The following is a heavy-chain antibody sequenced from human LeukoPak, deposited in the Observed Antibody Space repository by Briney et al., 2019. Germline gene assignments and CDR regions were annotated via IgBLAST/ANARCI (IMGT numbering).Heavy chain of an antibody. Sequence: SQTLSLTCTVSGDSISSGGSYWSWTRPHPGEGLEWIGYIYYSGITQYNPSLKIPVTISIDTSKNQFSLKLTSVTAADTAVYYCARAACSSTSCYAGYYYGMDVWGQGTTVTVSS. CDR2: IYYSGIT. D-gene: IGHD2-2*01. CDR1: GDSISSGGSY. CDR3: ARAACSSTSCYAGYYYGMDV. V-gene: IGHV4-31*01. J-gene: IGHJ6*02.